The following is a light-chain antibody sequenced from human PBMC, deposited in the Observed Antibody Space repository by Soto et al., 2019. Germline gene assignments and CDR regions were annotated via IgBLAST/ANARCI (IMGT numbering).Light chain of an antibody. V-gene: IGKV3-15*01. CDR3: QQYGSLSWT. CDR2: GAS. Sequence: EIVMTQSPATLSVSPGERATLSCRASQSVSSNLARYQQKPGQAPRLLIYGASTRATGIPARFSGSGSGTEFTLTISRLEPEDFAVYYCQQYGSLSWTFGQGTKVDIK. J-gene: IGKJ1*01. CDR1: QSVSSN.